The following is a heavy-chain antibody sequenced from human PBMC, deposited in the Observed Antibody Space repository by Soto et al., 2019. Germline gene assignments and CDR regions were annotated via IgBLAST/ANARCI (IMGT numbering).Heavy chain of an antibody. CDR3: ASAAGSFHY. Sequence: QVQLVQSGAEVKKPGASVKVSCKASGYTFSNFAMHWVRQAPGQRLEWMGWINAGNWNTKYSRKFQGRVTITRDTSSSTAYMELSSLRSEDTAVYYCASAAGSFHYWGQGTLVTVSS. CDR2: INAGNWNT. D-gene: IGHD2-15*01. V-gene: IGHV1-3*01. CDR1: GYTFSNFA. J-gene: IGHJ4*02.